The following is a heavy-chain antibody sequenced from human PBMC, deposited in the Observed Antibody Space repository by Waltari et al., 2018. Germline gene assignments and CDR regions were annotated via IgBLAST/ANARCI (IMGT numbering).Heavy chain of an antibody. J-gene: IGHJ4*02. CDR2: IYPGDSDT. Sequence: EVQLVQSGAEVKKPGESLKISCKGSGYSFTNYWIAWVRQMPGKGLEWMGIIYPGDSDTRYSPSFRGQVTISVDESIATAYLQWSSLKASDTAMYYCVRHRGYSDYCCADFDYWGQGTLVTVSS. D-gene: IGHD5-12*01. CDR1: GYSFTNYW. V-gene: IGHV5-51*01. CDR3: VRHRGYSDYCCADFDY.